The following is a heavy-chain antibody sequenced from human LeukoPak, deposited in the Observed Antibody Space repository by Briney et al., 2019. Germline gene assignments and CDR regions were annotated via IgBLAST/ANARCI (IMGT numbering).Heavy chain of an antibody. CDR3: VRDPRGSYPFDY. V-gene: IGHV3-11*01. D-gene: IGHD1-26*01. CDR2: ISSSGDAI. Sequence: GGSLRLSRAASGFTFSDYYMSWIRQAPGKGLEWVSYISSSGDAIYSADSVKGRFTISRDNAKDSLYLQMDSLRAEDTAVYYCVRDPRGSYPFDYWGQGSLVTVSS. CDR1: GFTFSDYY. J-gene: IGHJ4*02.